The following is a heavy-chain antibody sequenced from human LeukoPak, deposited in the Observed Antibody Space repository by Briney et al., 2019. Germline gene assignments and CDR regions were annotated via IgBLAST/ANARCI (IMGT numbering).Heavy chain of an antibody. CDR3: ARRRAQSSGPSFYYFYMDV. CDR1: GGSVSSYH. Sequence: PSETLSLTCTVSGGSVSSYHWNWIRQPPGKGLEWIGYIYHSGRTTYNPSLESRVTISLDTSKNQLSLNLRFVTAADTALYFCARRRAQSSGPSFYYFYMDVWGKGTTVTVSS. D-gene: IGHD1-26*01. CDR2: IYHSGRT. V-gene: IGHV4-59*02. J-gene: IGHJ6*03.